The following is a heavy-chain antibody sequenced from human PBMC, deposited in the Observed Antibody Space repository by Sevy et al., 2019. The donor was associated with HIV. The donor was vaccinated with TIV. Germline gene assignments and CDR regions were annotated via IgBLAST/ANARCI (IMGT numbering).Heavy chain of an antibody. D-gene: IGHD4-17*01. CDR1: GFTFSNYA. J-gene: IGHJ6*02. CDR3: AKGNGDYKRGYYYYGMDV. CDR2: IGGSGGST. V-gene: IGHV3-23*01. Sequence: GGSLRLSCAASGFTFSNYAMSWVRQAPGKGLNWVSAIGGSGGSTYYADSVKGRFSISRDNSKNTLYLQMNSLRAEDTAVYYCAKGNGDYKRGYYYYGMDVWGQGTTVTVSS.